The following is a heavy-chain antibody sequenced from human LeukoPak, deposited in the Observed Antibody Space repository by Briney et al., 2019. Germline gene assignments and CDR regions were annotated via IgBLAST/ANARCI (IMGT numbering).Heavy chain of an antibody. CDR1: EFTFSSYS. CDR2: ITNSGNSK. CDR3: ARRATVVTILDY. Sequence: GGSLRLSCAASEFTFSSYSMNWVRQAPGKGLEWVSYITNSGNSKSYADSVKGRFTISRDNTKNSLYLQMNGLRAEDTAVYYCARRATVVTILDYWGQGTLVTVSS. J-gene: IGHJ4*02. D-gene: IGHD4-23*01. V-gene: IGHV3-48*01.